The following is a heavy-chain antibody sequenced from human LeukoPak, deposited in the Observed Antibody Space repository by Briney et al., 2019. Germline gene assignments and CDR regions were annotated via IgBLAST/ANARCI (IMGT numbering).Heavy chain of an antibody. Sequence: SETLSLTCTVSGGSIRSYYWSWIRQPAGGGLQWIGRIHASGSTTYNPTLKSRVTMSLDTSKTQFSLRLTSVTAADTAVYYCARDSGTTGEVKFDPWGQGTLVTVSS. CDR3: ARDSGTTGEVKFDP. J-gene: IGHJ5*02. V-gene: IGHV4-4*07. CDR1: GGSIRSYY. D-gene: IGHD3-10*01. CDR2: IHASGST.